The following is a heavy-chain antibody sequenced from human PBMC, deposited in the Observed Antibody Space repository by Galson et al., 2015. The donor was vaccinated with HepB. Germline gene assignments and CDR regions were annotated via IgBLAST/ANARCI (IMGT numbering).Heavy chain of an antibody. D-gene: IGHD2-15*01. J-gene: IGHJ5*02. CDR3: ARGVLGVVVGATQNNWFDP. V-gene: IGHV1-18*01. Sequence: SVKVSCKASGYTFSSYFITWVRQAPGQGLEWMGWISAYNRNTNYAQKFQGRVTMTTDTSTSTAYMELRSLRSDDTAVYYCARGVLGVVVGATQNNWFDPWGQGTLVTVSS. CDR2: ISAYNRNT. CDR1: GYTFSSYF.